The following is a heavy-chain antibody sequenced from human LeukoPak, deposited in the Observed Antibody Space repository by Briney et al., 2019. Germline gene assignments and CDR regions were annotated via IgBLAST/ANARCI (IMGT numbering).Heavy chain of an antibody. D-gene: IGHD5-12*01. V-gene: IGHV3-23*01. CDR1: GGSISSGGYY. Sequence: ETLSLTCTVSGGSISSGGYYWSWIRQHPGKGLEWVSAISGSGGSTYYADSVKGRFTISRDNSKNTLYLQMNSLRAEDTAVYYCAKRPTDYSGYALWGQGATVTVSS. J-gene: IGHJ6*02. CDR2: ISGSGGST. CDR3: AKRPTDYSGYAL.